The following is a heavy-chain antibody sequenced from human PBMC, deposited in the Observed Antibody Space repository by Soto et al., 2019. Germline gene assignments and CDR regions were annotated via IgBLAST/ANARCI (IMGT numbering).Heavy chain of an antibody. D-gene: IGHD3-10*01. CDR3: AKDFKVSGGHYGSLNYYYGMDV. Sequence: GGSLRLSCAASGFTFSDFGMHWVRQAPGKGLEWVAIISYDGTLKYYADSVKGRFTISRDTSKGAVYLQMNSLTPEDTAVYYCAKDFKVSGGHYGSLNYYYGMDVWGQGTTVTVSS. V-gene: IGHV3-30*18. CDR1: GFTFSDFG. CDR2: ISYDGTLK. J-gene: IGHJ6*02.